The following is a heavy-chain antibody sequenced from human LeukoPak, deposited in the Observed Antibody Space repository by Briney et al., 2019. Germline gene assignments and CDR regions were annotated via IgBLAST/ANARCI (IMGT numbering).Heavy chain of an antibody. CDR2: IWYDASDR. J-gene: IGHJ5*02. D-gene: IGHD5-24*01. CDR1: GFTFSSFG. V-gene: IGHV3-33*01. Sequence: PGGSLRLSCAASGFTFSSFGMHWVRQAPGKGLEGVAVIWYDASDRYYADSVNGRFTISRDNSKNTLFLQMNSLSGDDTAVYYCVRGVGVSRFNYFDPWGQGNLVLVSA. CDR3: VRGVGVSRFNYFDP.